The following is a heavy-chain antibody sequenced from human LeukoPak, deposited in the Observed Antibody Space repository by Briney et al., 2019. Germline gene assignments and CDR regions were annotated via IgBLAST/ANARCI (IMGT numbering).Heavy chain of an antibody. CDR1: GGSISSSNW. Sequence: SETLSLTYAVSGGSISSSNWWSWVRQPLGKGLEWIGEIYHSGSTNYNPSLKSRVTISVDTSKNQFSLKLSSVTAADTAVYYCARWKAARPYYYYGMDVWGQGTTVTVSS. V-gene: IGHV4-4*02. CDR3: ARWKAARPYYYYGMDV. J-gene: IGHJ6*02. CDR2: IYHSGST. D-gene: IGHD6-6*01.